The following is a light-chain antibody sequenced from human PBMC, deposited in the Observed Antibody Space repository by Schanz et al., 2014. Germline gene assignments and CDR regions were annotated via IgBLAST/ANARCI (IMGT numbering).Light chain of an antibody. J-gene: IGKJ2*03. Sequence: DIVMTQSPDSLAVSLGERATINCKSSQSVLYSSTNKYYLAWYQQKPGHPPQLLIYWASTRESGVPDRFSGSGSGTDFTLTISSLEPEDFAVYYCQQRSNWPPMYSFGQGTKLEIK. CDR2: WAS. V-gene: IGKV4-1*01. CDR3: QQRSNWPPMYS. CDR1: QSVLYSSTNKYY.